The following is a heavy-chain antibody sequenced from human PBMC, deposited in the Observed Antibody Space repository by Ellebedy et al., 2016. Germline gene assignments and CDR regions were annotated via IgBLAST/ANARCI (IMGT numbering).Heavy chain of an antibody. CDR3: ARDLYYYDSSGYYGMDV. J-gene: IGHJ6*02. D-gene: IGHD3-22*01. Sequence: GESLKISCAASGFTFSSYGMHWVRQAPGKGLEWVAVIWYDGSNKYYADSVKGRFTISRDNSKNTLYLQMNSLRAEDTAVYYCARDLYYYDSSGYYGMDVWGQGTTVTVSS. CDR1: GFTFSSYG. V-gene: IGHV3-33*01. CDR2: IWYDGSNK.